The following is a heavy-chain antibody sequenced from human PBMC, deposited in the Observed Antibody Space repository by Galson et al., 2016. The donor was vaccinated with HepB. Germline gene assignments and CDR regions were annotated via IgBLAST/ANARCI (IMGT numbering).Heavy chain of an antibody. CDR1: GGSISSSSYY. J-gene: IGHJ4*02. D-gene: IGHD5-18*01. CDR3: ARAGGLLVDS. CDR2: IYYSGST. V-gene: IGHV4-39*07. Sequence: SETLSLTCTVSGGSISSSSYYWGWIRQPPGRGLEWIGNIYYSGSTYYNPSLKSRVTISVDTSKNQFSLKLSSVTAADTAVYYCARAGGLLVDSWAQGTLVTVSS.